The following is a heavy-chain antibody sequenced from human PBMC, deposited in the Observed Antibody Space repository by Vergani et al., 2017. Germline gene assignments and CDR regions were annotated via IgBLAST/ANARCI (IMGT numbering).Heavy chain of an antibody. D-gene: IGHD3-10*01. CDR2: IYTTGST. CDR1: GGPISSGSYY. Sequence: QVQLQESGPGLVKPSQTLSLTCTVSGGPISSGSYYWTWIRQPAGKGLEWIGRIYTTGSTNYNPSLKSRVTISIDTPKNQFSLKLSSVTAADTAVYYGAGDYDGSGGTGLSRGVDWFDPWGQGTLLTVSS. J-gene: IGHJ5*02. V-gene: IGHV4-61*02. CDR3: AGDYDGSGGTGLSRGVDWFDP.